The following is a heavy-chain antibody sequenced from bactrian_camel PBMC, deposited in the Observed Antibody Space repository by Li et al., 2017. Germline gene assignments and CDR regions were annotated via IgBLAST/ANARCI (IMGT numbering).Heavy chain of an antibody. J-gene: IGHJ4*01. D-gene: IGHD4*01. Sequence: VQLVESGGGLVQPGGSLRLSCAASGFTFSSYDMSWVRQAPGKGLEWVSAIDSDGSTSYADSVKGRFTISKDNAKNTLYLQMNSLKPEDTAMYYCAADPDPYYSDYDVLERLYNYWGQGTQVTVS. CDR1: GFTFSSYD. CDR2: IDSDGST. CDR3: AADPDPYYSDYDVLERLYNY. V-gene: IGHV3S42*01.